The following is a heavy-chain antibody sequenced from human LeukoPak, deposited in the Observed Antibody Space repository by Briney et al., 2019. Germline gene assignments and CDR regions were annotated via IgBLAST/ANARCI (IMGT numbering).Heavy chain of an antibody. CDR1: GDSISSSSYY. J-gene: IGHJ4*02. V-gene: IGHV4-39*01. CDR3: ARGVWIYSY. Sequence: NASETLSLTCTVSGDSISSSSYYWGWIRQPPGKGLEWMGSIYYSGSTYYNPSLKSRVTVPVDTSKNQFSLKVTSVTAADTAVYYCARGVWIYSYWGQGTLVTVS. CDR2: IYYSGST. D-gene: IGHD5-12*01.